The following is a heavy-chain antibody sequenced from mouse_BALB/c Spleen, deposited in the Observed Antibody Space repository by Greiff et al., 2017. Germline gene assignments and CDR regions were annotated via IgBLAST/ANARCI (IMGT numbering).Heavy chain of an antibody. J-gene: IGHJ2*01. CDR3: TTATPFDY. Sequence: EVQLVESGGGLVKPGGSLKLSCAASGFTFSSYTMSWVRQTPEKRLEWVATISSGGSYTYYPDSVKGRFTISRDNAKNTLYLQMSSLKSEDTAMYYCTTATPFDYWGQGTTLTVSS. V-gene: IGHV5-6-4*01. CDR2: ISSGGSYT. CDR1: GFTFSSYT. D-gene: IGHD1-2*01.